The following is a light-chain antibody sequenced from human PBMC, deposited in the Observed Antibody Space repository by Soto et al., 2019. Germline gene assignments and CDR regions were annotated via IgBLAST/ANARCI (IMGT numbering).Light chain of an antibody. CDR1: QNINTRY. V-gene: IGKV3-20*01. Sequence: EIVLTQSPGTLSLSPGERATLSCRASQNINTRYSAWYQQKHGQPPSLLIFATSTRASGIPDRFSGSGSGRDFTLTISGLEPEDSAVYFCQQYDDSARYIFGQGTSLDIK. J-gene: IGKJ2*01. CDR2: ATS. CDR3: QQYDDSARYI.